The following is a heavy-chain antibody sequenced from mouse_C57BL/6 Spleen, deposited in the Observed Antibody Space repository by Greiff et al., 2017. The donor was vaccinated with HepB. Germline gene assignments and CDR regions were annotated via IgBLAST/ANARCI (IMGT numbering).Heavy chain of an antibody. Sequence: QVQLQQSGAELVRPGTSVKLSCKASGYTFTSYWMHWVKQRPGQGLEWIGVIDPSDSYTNYNQKFKGKATLTVDTSSSTAYMQLSSLTSEDSAVDYCARSSNSYFDYWGQGTTLTVSS. V-gene: IGHV1-59*01. CDR2: IDPSDSYT. D-gene: IGHD2-5*01. CDR3: ARSSNSYFDY. CDR1: GYTFTSYW. J-gene: IGHJ2*01.